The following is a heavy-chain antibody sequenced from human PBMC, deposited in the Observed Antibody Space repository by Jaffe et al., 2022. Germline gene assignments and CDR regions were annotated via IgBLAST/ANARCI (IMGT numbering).Heavy chain of an antibody. V-gene: IGHV4-39*01. CDR2: IYYSGST. D-gene: IGHD3-3*01. Sequence: QLQLQESGPGLVKPSETLSLTCTVSGGSISSSSYYWGWIRQPPGKGLEWIGSIYYSGSTYYNPSLKSRVTISVDTSKNQFSLKLSSVTAADTAVYYCARHLPPPYDFWSGYSGGGYYYYYYMDVWGKGTTVTVSS. CDR3: ARHLPPPYDFWSGYSGGGYYYYYYMDV. CDR1: GGSISSSSYY. J-gene: IGHJ6*03.